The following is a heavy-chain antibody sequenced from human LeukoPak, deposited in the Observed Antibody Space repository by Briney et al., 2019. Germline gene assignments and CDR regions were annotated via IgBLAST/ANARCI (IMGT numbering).Heavy chain of an antibody. CDR1: GGTFSSYA. V-gene: IGHV1-69*05. Sequence: ASVKVSCKASGGTFSSYAISWVRQAPGQGLEWMGGIIPIFGTANYAQKFQGRVTITTDESTSTAYMELSSLRSEDTAVYYCARDRLKHGYSRSSWFDPWGQGTLVTVSS. D-gene: IGHD6-13*01. CDR2: IIPIFGTA. CDR3: ARDRLKHGYSRSSWFDP. J-gene: IGHJ5*02.